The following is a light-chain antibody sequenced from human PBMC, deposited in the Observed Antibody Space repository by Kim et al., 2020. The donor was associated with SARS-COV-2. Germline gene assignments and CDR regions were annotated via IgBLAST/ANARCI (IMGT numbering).Light chain of an antibody. CDR3: QQRAKWPPWT. J-gene: IGKJ1*01. Sequence: IVLTQSPANLSLSPGERATLSCRASLSVTKYLAWYQQRPGQPPRLLVYDTSNRATGVPPRFSGSGSGTDITLTISGLEPEDSAVYFCQQRAKWPPWTFGQGTKVDIK. CDR2: DTS. CDR1: LSVTKY. V-gene: IGKV3-11*01.